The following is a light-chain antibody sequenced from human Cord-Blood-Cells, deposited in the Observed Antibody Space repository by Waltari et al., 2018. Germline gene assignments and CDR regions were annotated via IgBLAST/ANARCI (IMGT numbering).Light chain of an antibody. J-gene: IGLJ3*02. Sequence: QSVLTQPPSASGTPGQRVTISCSGSSSNIGSNTVNWYQQLPGTAHKLLIYSNNQRPSAVPALFSGSTSGTSASLAISGRQSEDEADYYCAAWEDSLNGWVFGGGTKLTVL. CDR1: SSNIGSNT. CDR3: AAWEDSLNGWV. V-gene: IGLV1-44*01. CDR2: SNN.